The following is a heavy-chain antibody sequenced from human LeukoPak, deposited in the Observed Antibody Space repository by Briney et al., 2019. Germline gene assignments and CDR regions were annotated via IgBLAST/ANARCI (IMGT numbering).Heavy chain of an antibody. J-gene: IGHJ4*02. CDR2: ISSSSSYI. V-gene: IGHV3-21*01. D-gene: IGHD6-13*01. CDR3: ASREGIAAVPEMYYFDY. CDR1: GFTFSSYA. Sequence: PGGSLRLSCAASGFTFSSYAMNWVRQAPGKGLEWVSSISSSSSYIYYADSVKGRFTISRDNAKNSLYLQMNSLRAEDTAVYYCASREGIAAVPEMYYFDYWGQGTLVTVSS.